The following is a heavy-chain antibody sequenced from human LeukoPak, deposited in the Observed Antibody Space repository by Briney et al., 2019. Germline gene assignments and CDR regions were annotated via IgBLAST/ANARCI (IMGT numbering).Heavy chain of an antibody. D-gene: IGHD6-13*01. J-gene: IGHJ6*02. V-gene: IGHV3-43*02. CDR3: AKDSSVAAAGTPNYSYYGMDV. Sequence: GGSLRLSCAASGFTFDDYAMKWVRHARGKGLEWVSLISGVGGSTYYAHSVKRLFTISRDNSKNSLYLQMTTLRTEDTALYYCAKDSSVAAAGTPNYSYYGMDVWGQGTTVTVSS. CDR2: ISGVGGST. CDR1: GFTFDDYA.